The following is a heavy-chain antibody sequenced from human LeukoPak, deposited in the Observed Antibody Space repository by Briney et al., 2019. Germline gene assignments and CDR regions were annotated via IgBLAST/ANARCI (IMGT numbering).Heavy chain of an antibody. CDR2: ISYDGTNK. Sequence: GRSLRLSCAASGLNFSSYGMHWVRQAPGKGLEWMAVISYDGTNKYYADSVKGRFTISRDNSKNTLYLQMNSLRAEDTAVYYCARGGTYGMDVWGQGTTVTVSS. CDR1: GLNFSSYG. CDR3: ARGGTYGMDV. J-gene: IGHJ6*02. V-gene: IGHV3-30*03.